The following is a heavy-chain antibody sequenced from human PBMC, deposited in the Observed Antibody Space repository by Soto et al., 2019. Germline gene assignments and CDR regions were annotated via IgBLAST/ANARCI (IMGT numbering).Heavy chain of an antibody. CDR3: ARDRYDDSSGVY. CDR1: GFTFSSYS. CDR2: ISSSSSYI. J-gene: IGHJ4*02. V-gene: IGHV3-21*01. D-gene: IGHD3-22*01. Sequence: EVQLVESGGGLVKPGGSLRLSCAASGFTFSSYSMNWVRQAPGKGLEWVSSISSSSSYIYYADSVKGGFTISRDNAKNSLYLQMNSLRAEDTAVYYCARDRYDDSSGVYWGQGTLVTVSS.